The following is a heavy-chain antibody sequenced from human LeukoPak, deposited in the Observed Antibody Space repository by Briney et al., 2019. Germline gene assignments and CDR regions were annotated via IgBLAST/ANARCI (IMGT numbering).Heavy chain of an antibody. D-gene: IGHD2-2*01. V-gene: IGHV4-34*01. J-gene: IGHJ5*02. CDR2: IDHSGST. CDR3: ARRNLCSCTSCYLEGFDP. CDR1: GGSFSGYY. Sequence: SETLSLTCAVYGGSFSGYYWSWIRQPPGKGLEWIGEIDHSGSTNYNPSLKSRVTISVDTSKNQFSLKLSSVTAADTAVYYCARRNLCSCTSCYLEGFDPWGQGTLVTVSS.